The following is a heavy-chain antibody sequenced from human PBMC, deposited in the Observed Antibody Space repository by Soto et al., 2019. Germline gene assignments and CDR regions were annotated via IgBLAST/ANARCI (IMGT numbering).Heavy chain of an antibody. V-gene: IGHV3-15*01. CDR3: TTWADDFSGN. D-gene: IGHD4-4*01. Sequence: EVQVVESGGGLVKPGGSLRLSCAASGFTFSNAWMSWVRQAPGKGLEWVGRIKSKTNGGATDYAAHVRGRFTMSRDDSENTLYLQMNSLKTEDTAVYYSTTWADDFSGNCGQGALVTVSS. J-gene: IGHJ4*02. CDR2: IKSKTNGGAT. CDR1: GFTFSNAW.